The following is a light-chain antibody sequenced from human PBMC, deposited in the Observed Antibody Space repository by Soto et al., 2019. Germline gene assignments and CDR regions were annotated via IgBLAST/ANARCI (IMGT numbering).Light chain of an antibody. Sequence: EIVMTQSPATLSVSPGERATLSCRASHDVTTYLAWYQQKSGQAPRLLIYAASTRATGIPARFSGSGSGTDFTLTIRSLEPEDSAVYYCQQRNVWPPVNCGQGTRREIK. V-gene: IGKV3-11*01. CDR3: QQRNVWPPVN. J-gene: IGKJ5*01. CDR2: AAS. CDR1: HDVTTY.